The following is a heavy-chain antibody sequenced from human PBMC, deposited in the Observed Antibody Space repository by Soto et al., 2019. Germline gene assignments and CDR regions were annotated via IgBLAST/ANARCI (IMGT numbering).Heavy chain of an antibody. J-gene: IGHJ6*02. CDR1: GFIFSSFT. D-gene: IGHD5-18*01. Sequence: PGGSLRLSCAASGFIFSSFTTHWVRQAPGKGLEWVAVTSYDGVNKYYADSVKGRFTISRDNSKNTVYLQMSSLRAEDTAVYYCAREAADTTMVYYYYYYGLDVWGQGTMVTVAS. V-gene: IGHV3-30-3*01. CDR3: AREAADTTMVYYYYYYGLDV. CDR2: TSYDGVNK.